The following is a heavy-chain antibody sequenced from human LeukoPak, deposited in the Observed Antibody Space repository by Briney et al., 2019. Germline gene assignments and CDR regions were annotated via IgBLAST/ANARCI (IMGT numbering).Heavy chain of an antibody. CDR2: ISWNSGSI. D-gene: IGHD1-26*01. CDR3: AKDTSGSPEYYFDY. V-gene: IGHV3-9*03. J-gene: IGHJ4*02. CDR1: GFTFDDYA. Sequence: TGGSLRLSCAASGFTFDDYAMHWARQAPGKGLEWVSGISWNSGSIGYADSVKGRFTISRDNAKNSLYLQMNSLRAEDMALYYCAKDTSGSPEYYFDYWGQGTLVTVSS.